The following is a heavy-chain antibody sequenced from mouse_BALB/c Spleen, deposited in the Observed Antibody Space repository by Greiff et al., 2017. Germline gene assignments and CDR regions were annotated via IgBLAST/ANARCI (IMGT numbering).Heavy chain of an antibody. D-gene: IGHD2-4*01. V-gene: IGHV14-3*02. CDR3: ARSGVYYDYDDAMDY. Sequence: EVKLQESGAELVKPGASVKLSRTASGFNIKDTYMHWVKQRPEQGLEWIGRIDPANGNTKYDPKFQGKATITADTSSNTAYLQLSSLTSEDTAVYYCARSGVYYDYDDAMDYWGQGTSVTVSS. CDR2: IDPANGNT. CDR1: GFNIKDTY. J-gene: IGHJ4*01.